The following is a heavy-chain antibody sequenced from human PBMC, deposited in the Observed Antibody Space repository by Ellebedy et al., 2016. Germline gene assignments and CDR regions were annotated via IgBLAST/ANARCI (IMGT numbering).Heavy chain of an antibody. CDR1: GFTFDDYA. D-gene: IGHD3-22*01. CDR3: AKGVGLSSGYYFDY. CDR2: ISWNSGSI. Sequence: GGSLRLSCAASGFTFDDYAMHWVRQASGKGLELVSGISWNSGSIGYADSVKGRFTISRDNAKNSLYLQMNSLRAEDTALYYCAKGVGLSSGYYFDYWGQGTLVTVSS. J-gene: IGHJ4*02. V-gene: IGHV3-9*01.